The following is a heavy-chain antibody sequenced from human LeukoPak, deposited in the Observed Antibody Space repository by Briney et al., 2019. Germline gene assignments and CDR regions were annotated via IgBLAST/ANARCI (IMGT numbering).Heavy chain of an antibody. Sequence: GGSLRLSCAASGITFSRYAMNWVRQAPGKGLEWVSYISSISNYIQYADSVKGRFTISRDNAKNSLYLQMNSLRDEDTAVYYCVKDRPYYSSSWDWGQGTLVTVSS. V-gene: IGHV3-48*02. CDR3: VKDRPYYSSSWD. CDR2: ISSISNYI. D-gene: IGHD6-13*01. J-gene: IGHJ4*02. CDR1: GITFSRYA.